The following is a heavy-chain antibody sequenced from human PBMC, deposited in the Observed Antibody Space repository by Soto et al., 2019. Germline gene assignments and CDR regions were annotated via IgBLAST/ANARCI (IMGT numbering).Heavy chain of an antibody. CDR2: MNPNSGNT. CDR3: ESTSARVDAFDI. J-gene: IGHJ3*02. V-gene: IGHV1-8*01. Sequence: QVQLVQSGAEVKKPGASVKVSCKASGYTFTSYDINWVRQATGQGLEWMGWMNPNSGNTGYAQKFQGRVTMTRNTAISTAYMELSSLRSEDTAVYYCESTSARVDAFDIWGQGTMVTVSS. CDR1: GYTFTSYD.